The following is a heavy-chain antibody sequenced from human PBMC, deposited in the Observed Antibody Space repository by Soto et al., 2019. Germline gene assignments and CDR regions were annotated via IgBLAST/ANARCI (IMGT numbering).Heavy chain of an antibody. J-gene: IGHJ5*02. CDR2: IYYSGST. V-gene: IGHV4-31*03. CDR1: GGSISSGGYY. CDR3: ARVDCSGGSCYSGWFDP. D-gene: IGHD2-15*01. Sequence: KPSETLSLTCTVSGGSISSGGYYWSWVRQHPGKGLEWIGYIYYSGSTYYSPSLKSRVTISVDTSKNQFSLKPSSVTAADTAVYYCARVDCSGGSCYSGWFDPWGQGTLVTVSS.